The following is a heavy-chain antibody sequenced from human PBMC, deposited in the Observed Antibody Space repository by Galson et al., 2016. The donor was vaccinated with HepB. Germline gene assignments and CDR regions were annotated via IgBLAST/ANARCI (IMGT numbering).Heavy chain of an antibody. CDR2: IYYSGST. V-gene: IGHV4-39*01. D-gene: IGHD3-22*01. CDR1: GGSISSSTYY. Sequence: LSLTCTVSGGSISSSTYYWGWIRQPPGKGLEWIGSIYYSGSTYYNPSLKSRVTISVDTSKNQSSLKLSSVTAADTAVYYCAGHRITMIVVVISEKNWFDPWGQGTLVTVSS. J-gene: IGHJ5*02. CDR3: AGHRITMIVVVISEKNWFDP.